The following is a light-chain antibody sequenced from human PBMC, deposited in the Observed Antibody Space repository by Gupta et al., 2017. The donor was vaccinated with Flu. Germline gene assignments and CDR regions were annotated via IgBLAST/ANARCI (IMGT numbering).Light chain of an antibody. CDR3: QQSYSTPFT. CDR1: QSISSY. J-gene: IGKJ3*01. CDR2: AAS. V-gene: IGKV1-39*01. Sequence: PASLSASVGDRVTITCRASQSISSYLNWYQQKPGKAPKLLIYAASSLQSGVPSRFSGSGSGTDFTLTISSLQPEDFATYYCQQSYSTPFTFGPGTKVDIK.